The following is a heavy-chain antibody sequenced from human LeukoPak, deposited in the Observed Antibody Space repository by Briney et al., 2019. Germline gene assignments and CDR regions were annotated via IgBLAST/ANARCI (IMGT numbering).Heavy chain of an antibody. CDR1: GFPFRNYW. D-gene: IGHD6-13*01. V-gene: IGHV3-74*01. CDR3: ARGGDTSNWYPGYFDY. Sequence: PGGSLRLSCAASGFPFRNYWMHWVRQAPGKGPVWVSRINSDGSSTRFADSVQGRFTISRDKGKNTVYLQMNSLRAEDTAVYYCARGGDTSNWYPGYFDYWGQGALVTVPS. CDR2: INSDGSST. J-gene: IGHJ4*02.